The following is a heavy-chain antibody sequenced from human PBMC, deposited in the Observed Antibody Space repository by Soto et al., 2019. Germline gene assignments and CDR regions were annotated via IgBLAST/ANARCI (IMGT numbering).Heavy chain of an antibody. V-gene: IGHV4-59*01. Sequence: SETLSLTCTVSGGSISSYYWSWIRQPPGKGLEWIGYTYYSGSTNYNPSLKSRVTISVDTSKNQFSLKLSSVTAADTAVYYCARGLISGYYLYDAFDIWGQGTMVTVSS. CDR1: GGSISSYY. D-gene: IGHD3-22*01. J-gene: IGHJ3*02. CDR3: ARGLISGYYLYDAFDI. CDR2: TYYSGST.